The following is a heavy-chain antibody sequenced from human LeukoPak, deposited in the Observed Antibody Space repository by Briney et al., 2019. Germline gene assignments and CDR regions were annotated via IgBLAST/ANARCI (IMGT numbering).Heavy chain of an antibody. D-gene: IGHD3-3*01. J-gene: IGHJ4*02. CDR1: GGSFSGYY. Sequence: SETLSLTCAVYGGSFSGYYWSWIRQPPGKGLEWIGEINHSGSTNYNPSLKSRVTISVDTSKNQLSLKLSSVTAADTAVYYCARGRGVYDFWSGYYIYYFDYWGQGTLVTVSS. CDR2: INHSGST. V-gene: IGHV4-34*01. CDR3: ARGRGVYDFWSGYYIYYFDY.